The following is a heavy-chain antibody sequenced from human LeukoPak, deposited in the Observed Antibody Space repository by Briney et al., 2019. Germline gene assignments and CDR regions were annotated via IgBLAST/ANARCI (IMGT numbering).Heavy chain of an antibody. Sequence: QPGGSLRLSCAASGFTFSNYAMSWVRQASGKGLEWVSAIGGSGGSTYYADSVKGRFTISRDNSKNTLYLQMNSLRAEDTAVYYCVWIQSGDYWGQGTLVTVSS. CDR1: GFTFSNYA. CDR3: VWIQSGDY. D-gene: IGHD5-18*01. CDR2: IGGSGGST. J-gene: IGHJ4*02. V-gene: IGHV3-23*01.